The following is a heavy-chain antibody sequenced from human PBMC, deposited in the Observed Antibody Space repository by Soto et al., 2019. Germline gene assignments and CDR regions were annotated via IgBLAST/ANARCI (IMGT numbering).Heavy chain of an antibody. D-gene: IGHD2-15*01. Sequence: SETLSLTCTVSGGSISSYYWSWIRQPPGKGLEWIGYIYYSGSTNYNPSLKSRVTISVDTSKNQFSLKLTSVTAADTAVYFCSRLPGYCSGDGCRIDYWGQGTLVTVSS. J-gene: IGHJ4*02. CDR3: SRLPGYCSGDGCRIDY. CDR1: GGSISSYY. CDR2: IYYSGST. V-gene: IGHV4-59*12.